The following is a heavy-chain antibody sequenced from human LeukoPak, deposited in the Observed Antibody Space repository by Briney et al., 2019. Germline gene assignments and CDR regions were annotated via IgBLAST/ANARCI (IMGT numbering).Heavy chain of an antibody. CDR3: ARDRTRTGYSSGWYHDY. Sequence: GGSLRLSCAASGFTFSSYAMSWVRQAPGKGLEWVSAISGSGGSTYYADSVKGRFTISRDNSKNTLYLQMNSLRAEDTAVYYCARDRTRTGYSSGWYHDYWGQGTLVTVSS. D-gene: IGHD6-19*01. CDR2: ISGSGGST. CDR1: GFTFSSYA. J-gene: IGHJ4*02. V-gene: IGHV3-23*01.